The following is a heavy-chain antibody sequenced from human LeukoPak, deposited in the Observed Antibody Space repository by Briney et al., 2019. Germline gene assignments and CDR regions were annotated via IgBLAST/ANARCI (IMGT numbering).Heavy chain of an antibody. CDR2: ISSDGGST. Sequence: GGSLRLSCAASGFTFSNYWMYWVRQAPGKGLVCVSRISSDGGSTAYADSVKGRFTISRDNAKNTLYLQVNSLRAEDTAVYYCARALGSPLDYWGQGALVTVSS. CDR1: GFTFSNYW. D-gene: IGHD1-26*01. CDR3: ARALGSPLDY. J-gene: IGHJ4*02. V-gene: IGHV3-74*03.